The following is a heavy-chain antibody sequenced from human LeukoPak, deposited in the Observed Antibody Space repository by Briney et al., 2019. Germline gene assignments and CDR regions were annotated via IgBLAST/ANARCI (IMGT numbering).Heavy chain of an antibody. CDR3: ARDATVVPYYYYYGMDV. Sequence: GGSLRLSCAASGFTFSSYSMNWVRQAPGKGLEWVSSISSSSSYIYYADSVKGRFTISRDNAKNSLYLQMNSLRAEDTAVYYCARDATVVPYYYYYGMDVWGQGTTVTVSS. CDR2: ISSSSSYI. CDR1: GFTFSSYS. D-gene: IGHD4-23*01. V-gene: IGHV3-21*04. J-gene: IGHJ6*02.